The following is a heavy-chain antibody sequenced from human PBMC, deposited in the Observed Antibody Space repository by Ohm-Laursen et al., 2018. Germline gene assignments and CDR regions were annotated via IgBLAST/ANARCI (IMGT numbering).Heavy chain of an antibody. CDR2: ISNSGSAI. D-gene: IGHD5-12*01. J-gene: IGHJ6*02. CDR1: GFTVSSYE. V-gene: IGHV3-48*03. CDR3: ARDVAHGGYGFGMDV. Sequence: SLRLSCTASGFTVSSYEMSWVRQAPGMGLEWVSHISNSGSAIRYADSVKGRFTVSRDNAKNSLYLQMNSLRVEDTAVYYCARDVAHGGYGFGMDVWGQGTTVTVSS.